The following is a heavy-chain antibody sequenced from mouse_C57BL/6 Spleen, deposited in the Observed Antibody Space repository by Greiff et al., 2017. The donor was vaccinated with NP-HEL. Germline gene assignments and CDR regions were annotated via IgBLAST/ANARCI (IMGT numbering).Heavy chain of an antibody. J-gene: IGHJ3*01. CDR1: GFSLSTSNLG. D-gene: IGHD2-4*01. CDR3: AQTDYDYDVFAY. V-gene: IGHV8-5*01. Sequence: QVTLKVSGPGILQPSQTLSLTGYFSGFSLSTSNLGIGWIRQPSGKGLEWLAHIWWNDDKYDKPSLKCRLTISKDTSNHQVFLKITSVDTADTATYYCAQTDYDYDVFAYWGQGTLVTVSA. CDR2: IWWNDDK.